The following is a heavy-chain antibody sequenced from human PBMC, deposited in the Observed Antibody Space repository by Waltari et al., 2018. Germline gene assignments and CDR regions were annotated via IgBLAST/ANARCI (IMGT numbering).Heavy chain of an antibody. CDR1: GFSLSTSGVG. J-gene: IGHJ5*02. D-gene: IGHD6-13*01. CDR2: IYWNDDK. Sequence: QITLKESGPTLVKPTQTLTLTCTFSGFSLSTSGVGVGWIRQPPGKALEWLALIYWNDDKRHSPSLKSRLTITKDTSKNHVVLTMTNMDPVDTATYYCAHRGIAAARGWFDPWGQGTLVTVSS. CDR3: AHRGIAAARGWFDP. V-gene: IGHV2-5*01.